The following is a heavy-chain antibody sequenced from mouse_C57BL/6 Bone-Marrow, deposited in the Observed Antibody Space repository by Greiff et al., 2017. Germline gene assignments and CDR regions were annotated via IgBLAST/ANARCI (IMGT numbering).Heavy chain of an antibody. CDR1: GYTFTDYE. CDR2: IEPETGGT. Sequence: QVQLQQSGAELVRPGASVTLSCKASGYTFTDYEMHWVKQTPVHGLEWIGAIEPETGGTAYNQKFTGKAILTADKSSSTAYMELRSLTAEDSAVYYCKVRGSSLDYWGQGTTLTVSS. D-gene: IGHD1-1*01. V-gene: IGHV1-15*01. CDR3: KVRGSSLDY. J-gene: IGHJ2*01.